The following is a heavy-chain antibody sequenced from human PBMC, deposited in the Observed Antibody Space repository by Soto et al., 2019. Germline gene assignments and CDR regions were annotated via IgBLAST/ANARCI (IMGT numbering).Heavy chain of an antibody. D-gene: IGHD1-1*01. V-gene: IGHV3-33*01. J-gene: IGHJ4*02. Sequence: QVQLVESGGGVVQPGRSLRLSCAASGFTFSSYGMHWVRQAPGKGLEWVAVIWYDGSNKYYADSVKGRFTISRDNSKNTLYLQMNSLRAEDTSVYYCARALSQSASTTTRLACWGQGTLVTVSS. CDR2: IWYDGSNK. CDR3: ARALSQSASTTTRLAC. CDR1: GFTFSSYG.